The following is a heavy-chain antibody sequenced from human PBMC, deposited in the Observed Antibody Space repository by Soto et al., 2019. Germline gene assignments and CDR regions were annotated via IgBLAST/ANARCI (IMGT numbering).Heavy chain of an antibody. J-gene: IGHJ2*01. D-gene: IGHD2-8*02. CDR1: GGSISSTTYY. CDR3: ARRAWSDWYFDL. V-gene: IGHV4-39*01. Sequence: QLRLQESGPGLVKPSETLSLTCTVSGGSISSTTYYWGWIRQPPGKGLEWIGSIYYSGTTLYNPSLESRLIISVEASKNQFSLKLNSMTAADTAVYYCARRAWSDWYFDLWGRGTLVTVSS. CDR2: IYYSGTT.